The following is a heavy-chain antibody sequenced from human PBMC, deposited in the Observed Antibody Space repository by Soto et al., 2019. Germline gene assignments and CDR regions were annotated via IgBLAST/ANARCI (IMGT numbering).Heavy chain of an antibody. CDR3: ARAEYSSSGSTSWFDP. V-gene: IGHV1-69*13. CDR1: GGTFSSYA. J-gene: IGHJ5*02. CDR2: IIPIFGTA. D-gene: IGHD6-6*01. Sequence: SVKVSCKASGGTFSSYAISWVRQAPGQGLEWMGGIIPIFGTANYAQKFQGRVTITADESTSTAYMELGSLRSEDTAVYYCARAEYSSSGSTSWFDPWGQGTLVTVSS.